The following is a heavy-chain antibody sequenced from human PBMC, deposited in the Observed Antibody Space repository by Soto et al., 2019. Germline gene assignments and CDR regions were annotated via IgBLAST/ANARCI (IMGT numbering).Heavy chain of an antibody. J-gene: IGHJ6*02. D-gene: IGHD4-17*01. CDR3: ARPTDYHYGMQV. CDR2: IYPHDSDT. V-gene: IGHV5-51*01. Sequence: ERQMPGKGLEWMGFIYPHDSDTRYSPSFRGQVTISADKSINTAYLQWTSLKASDTAIYFCARPTDYHYGMQVWGQGTSVTLSS.